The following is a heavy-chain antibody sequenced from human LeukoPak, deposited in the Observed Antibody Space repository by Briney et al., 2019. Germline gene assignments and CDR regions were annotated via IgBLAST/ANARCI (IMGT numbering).Heavy chain of an antibody. Sequence: PGGSLRLSCVASGFPFSSYWMSWVRQAPGKGLEWVANIKQDESEKYYVDSVKGRFTISRDNAKNSLYLQMNSLRAEDTAVYYCGRGMDVWGQGTTVTVSS. J-gene: IGHJ6*02. CDR3: GRGMDV. CDR1: GFPFSSYW. CDR2: IKQDESEK. V-gene: IGHV3-7*03.